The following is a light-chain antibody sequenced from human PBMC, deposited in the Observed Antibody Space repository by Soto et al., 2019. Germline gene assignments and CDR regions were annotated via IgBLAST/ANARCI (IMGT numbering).Light chain of an antibody. CDR3: QQSYSVPIT. V-gene: IGKV1-39*01. J-gene: IGKJ5*01. Sequence: DIQMTQSPSSLSASVGDRVTITCRASQSISSYLNWYQQKPGKAPKFLIHAASSLQSGVPSRFSGSGSGTEFTLTINSLQPEDFATYYCQQSYSVPITFGQGTRLEIK. CDR2: AAS. CDR1: QSISSY.